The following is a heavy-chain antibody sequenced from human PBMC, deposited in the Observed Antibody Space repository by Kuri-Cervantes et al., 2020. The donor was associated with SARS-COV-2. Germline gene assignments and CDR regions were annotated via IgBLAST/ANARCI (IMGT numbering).Heavy chain of an antibody. J-gene: IGHJ4*02. V-gene: IGHV3-21*01. D-gene: IGHD1-14*01. CDR2: ISSSSSYI. Sequence: GESLKISCAASGFTFSSYSMNWVRQAPGKGLEWVSSISSSSSYIYYADSVKGRFTISRDNAKNSLYLQMNSLGAEDTAVFYCAKPLVPEVLVSVPDYWGQGTLVTVSS. CDR1: GFTFSSYS. CDR3: AKPLVPEVLVSVPDY.